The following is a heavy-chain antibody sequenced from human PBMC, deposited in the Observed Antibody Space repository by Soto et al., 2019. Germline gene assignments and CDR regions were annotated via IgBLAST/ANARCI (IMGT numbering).Heavy chain of an antibody. Sequence: SETLSLTCTVSGGSISSYYWSWIRQPPGKGLEWIGYIYYSGSTNYNPSLKSRVTISVDTSKNQFSLKLSSVTAADTAVYYCARGQVDSSGSPLDYWGQGTLVTVSS. V-gene: IGHV4-59*01. D-gene: IGHD3-22*01. CDR2: IYYSGST. CDR3: ARGQVDSSGSPLDY. J-gene: IGHJ4*02. CDR1: GGSISSYY.